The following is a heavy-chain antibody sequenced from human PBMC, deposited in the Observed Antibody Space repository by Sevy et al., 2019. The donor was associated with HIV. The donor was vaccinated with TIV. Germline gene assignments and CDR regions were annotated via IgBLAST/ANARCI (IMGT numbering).Heavy chain of an antibody. CDR3: AKGLGMVQGALLSDDV. J-gene: IGHJ3*01. D-gene: IGHD3-10*01. CDR2: IRYDGSTK. Sequence: GGSLRLSCAAFGFTFSRYGMHWVRQAPGKGLEWVAFIRYDGSTKYYAESVKGRFIISRDNSKDTLYLQMNSLRGDDTSLYYCAKGLGMVQGALLSDDVWGQGTMVTVSS. V-gene: IGHV3-30*02. CDR1: GFTFSRYG.